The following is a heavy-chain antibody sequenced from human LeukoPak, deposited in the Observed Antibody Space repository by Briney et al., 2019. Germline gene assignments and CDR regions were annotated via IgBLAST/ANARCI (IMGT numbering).Heavy chain of an antibody. CDR1: GYTFTGYY. D-gene: IGHD3-22*01. CDR3: ARGTYYYDSSGFRRDWFDP. Sequence: GASVKVSCKASGYTFTGYYMHWVRQAPGQGLEWMGWINPNSGGTNYAQKFQGRVTMTRDTSISTAYMELSRLRSDDTAVYYCARGTYYYDSSGFRRDWFDPWGQGTLVTVSS. J-gene: IGHJ5*02. V-gene: IGHV1-2*02. CDR2: INPNSGGT.